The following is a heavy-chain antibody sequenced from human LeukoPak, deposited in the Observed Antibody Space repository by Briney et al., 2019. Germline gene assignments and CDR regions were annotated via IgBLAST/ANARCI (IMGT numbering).Heavy chain of an antibody. D-gene: IGHD6-6*01. CDR2: IKSKIDGGTT. CDR1: GFTFNKAW. V-gene: IGHV3-15*01. CDR3: TTDRAIAVRPVFDS. J-gene: IGHJ4*02. Sequence: GGSLRLSCAASGFTFNKAWMSCVRQAPGKGLEWVGRIKSKIDGGTTDFAAPVNGRFTISRDDSKDTLYLQMNSLKTEDTAVYYCTTDRAIAVRPVFDSWGQGTLVTVSS.